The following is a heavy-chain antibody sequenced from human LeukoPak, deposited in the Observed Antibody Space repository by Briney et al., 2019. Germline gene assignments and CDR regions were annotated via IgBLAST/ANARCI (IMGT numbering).Heavy chain of an antibody. V-gene: IGHV4-61*02. J-gene: IGHJ4*02. Sequence: SETLSLTCTVSGGSISSSSYYWSWIRQPAGKGLEWIGRIYSSGSTDYNPSLKSRVAISVDTSKNQFSLNLSSVTAADTAIYYCARVKSGWYYFDHWGQGTLVTVSS. D-gene: IGHD6-19*01. CDR2: IYSSGST. CDR1: GGSISSSSYY. CDR3: ARVKSGWYYFDH.